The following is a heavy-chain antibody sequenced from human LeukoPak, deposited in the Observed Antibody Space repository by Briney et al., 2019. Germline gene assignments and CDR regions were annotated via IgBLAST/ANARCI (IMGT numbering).Heavy chain of an antibody. J-gene: IGHJ6*03. D-gene: IGHD6-25*01. CDR1: GYSFANFC. V-gene: IGHV5-51*01. Sequence: LGKSLKISWKGSGYSFANFCIGLVRQMPGKGLEWSGIINPDDSDIRYSPSFQGQVTISVDKSISTAYLQLSSLKASDNAMYYCARTEFQRLKGAMDVWGKGTTVTISS. CDR2: INPDDSDI. CDR3: ARTEFQRLKGAMDV.